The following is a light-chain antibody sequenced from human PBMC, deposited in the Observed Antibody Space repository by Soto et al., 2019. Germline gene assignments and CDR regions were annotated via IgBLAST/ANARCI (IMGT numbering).Light chain of an antibody. J-gene: IGKJ1*01. Sequence: EVVMTQSPATLSVSPGERVTLSCRASQSINAHLAWYQQKPGQAPRLLIHGASTSATGIPARFSGSGFGTEFILTLSSLQSEDFAIYYCQQYNTWLWTFGQGTKVEI. CDR3: QQYNTWLWT. CDR2: GAS. CDR1: QSINAH. V-gene: IGKV3-15*01.